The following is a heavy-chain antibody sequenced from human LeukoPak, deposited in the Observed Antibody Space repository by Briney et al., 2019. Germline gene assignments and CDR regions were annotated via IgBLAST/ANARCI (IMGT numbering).Heavy chain of an antibody. V-gene: IGHV4-38-2*01. D-gene: IGHD3-22*01. CDR2: IYHSGST. Sequence: PSETLSLTCAVSGYSISSGYYWGWIRQPPGKGLEWIGSIYHSGSTYYNTSLTSRVTISVDTSKNQFSLKLSSVTAADTAVYYCARHHITMIVVAKGMAFDIWGQGTMVTVSS. CDR1: GYSISSGYY. J-gene: IGHJ3*02. CDR3: ARHHITMIVVAKGMAFDI.